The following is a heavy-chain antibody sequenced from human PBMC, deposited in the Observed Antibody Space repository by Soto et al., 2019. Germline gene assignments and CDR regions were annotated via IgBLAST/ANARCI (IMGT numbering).Heavy chain of an antibody. CDR3: VHRGLLPPGAEDIDSFDP. J-gene: IGHJ5*02. Sequence: SAPTLGNPTQPLTLTCTFSGFSLSTSGVGVGWIRQPPGKALEWLALIYWDDDKRYSPSLKSRLTITEDTSKNQVVLTMKNMDPVDTATYYCVHRGLLPPGAEDIDSFDPSGRGTLVTVSS. D-gene: IGHD2-15*01. V-gene: IGHV2-5*02. CDR2: IYWDDDK. CDR1: GFSLSTSGVG.